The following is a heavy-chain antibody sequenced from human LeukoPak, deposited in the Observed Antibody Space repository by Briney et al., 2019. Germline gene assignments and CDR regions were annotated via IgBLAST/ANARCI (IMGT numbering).Heavy chain of an antibody. J-gene: IGHJ4*02. Sequence: GGSLRLSCAASGFTFSSYAMSWVRQAPGKGLEWVSAISGSGGSTYYADSVKGRFTISRDNAKNSLYLQMNSLRAEDTAVYYCARDRAAAGKPDYWGQGTLVTVSS. CDR2: ISGSGGST. CDR3: ARDRAAAGKPDY. V-gene: IGHV3-23*01. D-gene: IGHD6-13*01. CDR1: GFTFSSYA.